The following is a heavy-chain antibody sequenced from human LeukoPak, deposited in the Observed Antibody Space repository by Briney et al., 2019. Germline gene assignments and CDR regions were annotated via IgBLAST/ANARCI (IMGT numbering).Heavy chain of an antibody. CDR3: AGEYYDSSGYYWGPNWFDP. CDR1: GGTFSSYA. CDR2: IIPIFGIA. J-gene: IGHJ5*02. D-gene: IGHD3-22*01. V-gene: IGHV1-69*04. Sequence: GASVKVSCKASGGTFSSYAISWVRQAPAQGLEWMGRIIPIFGIANYAQKLQGRVTITAEKSTSTAYMELSSLRSGDTAVYYCAGEYYDSSGYYWGPNWFDPWGQGTLVTVSS.